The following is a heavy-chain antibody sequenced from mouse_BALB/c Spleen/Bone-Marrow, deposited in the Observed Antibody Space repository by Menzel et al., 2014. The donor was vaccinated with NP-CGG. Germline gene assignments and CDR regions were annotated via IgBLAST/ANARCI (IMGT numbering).Heavy chain of an antibody. CDR3: ARLHYYGYGAY. Sequence: EVQLQQSGGGLVQPGGSLKLSCAASGFDFSTFWLSWVQQAPGKGLEWIGEINPDRSTINYRPSLKDKFIISRDNAKNTLYLLLSKVRSEDTALYYCARLHYYGYGAYWGQGTLVTVS. CDR2: INPDRSTI. D-gene: IGHD1-2*01. J-gene: IGHJ3*01. V-gene: IGHV4-1*02. CDR1: GFDFSTFW.